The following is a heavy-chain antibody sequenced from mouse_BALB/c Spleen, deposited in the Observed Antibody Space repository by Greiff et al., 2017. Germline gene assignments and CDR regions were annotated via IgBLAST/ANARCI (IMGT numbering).Heavy chain of an antibody. J-gene: IGHJ1*01. Sequence: EVKLMESGPELVKPGASVKISCKASGYTFTDYNMHWVKQSHGKSLEWIGYIYPYNGGTGYNQKFKSKATLTVDNSSSTAYMELRSLTSEDSAVYYCAREGNIEVRWYFDVWGAGTTVTVSS. CDR2: IYPYNGGT. CDR1: GYTFTDYN. V-gene: IGHV1S29*02. CDR3: AREGNIEVRWYFDV. D-gene: IGHD2-14*01.